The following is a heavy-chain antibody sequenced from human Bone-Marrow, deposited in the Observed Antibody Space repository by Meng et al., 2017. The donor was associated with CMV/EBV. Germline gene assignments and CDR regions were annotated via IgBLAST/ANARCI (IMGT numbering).Heavy chain of an antibody. CDR1: GYTFTSYY. J-gene: IGHJ4*02. D-gene: IGHD3-16*01. Sequence: ASVKVSCKASGYTFTSYYMHWVRQAPGQGLEWMGWINPNSGGTNYAQKFQGRVTMTRDTSISTAYTELSRLRSDDTAVYYCARGSGQGARVWALGYWGQGTLVTVSS. CDR3: ARGSGQGARVWALGY. V-gene: IGHV1-2*02. CDR2: INPNSGGT.